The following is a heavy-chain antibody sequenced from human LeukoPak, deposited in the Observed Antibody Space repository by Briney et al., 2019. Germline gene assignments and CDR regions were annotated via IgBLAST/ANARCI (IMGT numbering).Heavy chain of an antibody. CDR1: GFTLSDYY. CDR2: ISSRDGTI. Sequence: GGSLRLSCGVAGFTLSDYYMSWIRQAPGKGLEWISDISSRDGTIIFADSVRGRFAVSWDNGKNSLFLQMNSLRADDTAVYYCARETVAGTFDYWGQGALVTVSS. CDR3: ARETVAGTFDY. D-gene: IGHD6-19*01. J-gene: IGHJ4*02. V-gene: IGHV3-11*01.